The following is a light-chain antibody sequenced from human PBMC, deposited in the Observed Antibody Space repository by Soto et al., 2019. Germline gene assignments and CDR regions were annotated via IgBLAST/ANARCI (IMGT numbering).Light chain of an antibody. CDR1: QSINSR. V-gene: IGKV3-15*01. Sequence: SPGERATLSCRASQSINSRLVWYQQKPGQAPRLLIYGPSTRATGIPARFSGSGSGTEFTLTISGLHSEDFAIYYCQQYNDWPLTFGQGTRLEIK. J-gene: IGKJ5*01. CDR3: QQYNDWPLT. CDR2: GPS.